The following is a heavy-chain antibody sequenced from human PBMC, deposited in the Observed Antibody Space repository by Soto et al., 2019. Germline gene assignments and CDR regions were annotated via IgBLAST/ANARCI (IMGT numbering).Heavy chain of an antibody. V-gene: IGHV4-34*01. D-gene: IGHD3-10*01. Sequence: QVQLQQWGAGLLKPSETLSLTCAVYGGSFSGYYWSWIRQPPGKGLEWIGEINHSGSTNYNPSLKSRVTISVDTSKNQFSLKLSSVTAADTAVYYCARGSKFFFPYYYGSGSYYRYYFDYWGQGTLVTVSS. CDR3: ARGSKFFFPYYYGSGSYYRYYFDY. CDR1: GGSFSGYY. J-gene: IGHJ4*02. CDR2: INHSGST.